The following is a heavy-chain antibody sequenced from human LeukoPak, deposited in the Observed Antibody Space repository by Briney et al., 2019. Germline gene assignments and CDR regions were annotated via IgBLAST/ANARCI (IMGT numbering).Heavy chain of an antibody. D-gene: IGHD2-21*02. J-gene: IGHJ4*02. CDR2: IRYDGSNK. CDR1: GFTFSSYG. CDR3: ARDVGGVVVTAIFDY. Sequence: GGSLRLSCAASGFTFSSYGMHWVRQAPGKGLEWVAFIRYDGSNKYYADSVKGRFTISRDNSKNTLYLQMNSLRAEDTAVYYCARDVGGVVVTAIFDYWGQGTLVTVSS. V-gene: IGHV3-30*02.